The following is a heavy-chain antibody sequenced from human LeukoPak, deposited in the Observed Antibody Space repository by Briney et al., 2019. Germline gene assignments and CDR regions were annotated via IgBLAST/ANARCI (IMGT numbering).Heavy chain of an antibody. J-gene: IGHJ4*02. CDR3: SREDLEEYVWGSYRIYDY. CDR1: GFTFGDYA. V-gene: IGHV3-49*04. Sequence: GGSLRLSCTASGFTFGDYAMSWVRQAPGKGLEWVGFIRSKAYGGTTEYAASVKGRFTISRDDSKSIAYLQMNSLKTEDTAVYYLSREDLEEYVWGSYRIYDYWGQGTLVTVSS. D-gene: IGHD3-16*02. CDR2: IRSKAYGGTT.